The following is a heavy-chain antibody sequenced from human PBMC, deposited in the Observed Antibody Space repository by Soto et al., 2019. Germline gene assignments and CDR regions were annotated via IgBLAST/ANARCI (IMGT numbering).Heavy chain of an antibody. J-gene: IGHJ6*03. Sequence: GASVKVSCKASGYTFTGYYMHWVRQAPGQGLEWMGWINPNSGGTNYAQKFQGWVTMTRDTSISTAYMELSRLRSDDTAVYYCARGHDSDPHNGYCSSTSCYANYYYYMDVWGKGTTVTVSS. V-gene: IGHV1-2*04. CDR2: INPNSGGT. CDR3: ARGHDSDPHNGYCSSTSCYANYYYYMDV. CDR1: GYTFTGYY. D-gene: IGHD2-2*03.